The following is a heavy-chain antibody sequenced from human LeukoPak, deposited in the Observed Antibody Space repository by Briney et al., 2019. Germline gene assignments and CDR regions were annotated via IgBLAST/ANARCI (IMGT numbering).Heavy chain of an antibody. CDR3: ARDPGGIFGVVITDNWFDP. V-gene: IGHV1-69*04. CDR1: GGTFSSYA. CDR2: IIPILGIA. J-gene: IGHJ5*02. D-gene: IGHD3-3*01. Sequence: RASVKVSCKASGGTFSSYAISWVRQAPGQGLEWMGRIIPILGIANYAQKFQGRVTITADKSTSTAYMELSSLRSEDTAVYYCARDPGGIFGVVITDNWFDPWGQGTLVTVSS.